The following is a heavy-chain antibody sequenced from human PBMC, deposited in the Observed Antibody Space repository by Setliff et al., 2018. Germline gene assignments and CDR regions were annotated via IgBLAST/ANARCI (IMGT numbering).Heavy chain of an antibody. Sequence: ASVKVSCKAFGYTFTGYYIHWVRQAPGRGLEWMGWLNPNSGVTNYAQKFQGRVTMTRDTSITTAYMELSRLTSDDTAVYYCAKTKGFGDGWFDPWGQGTLVTVSS. CDR2: LNPNSGVT. CDR1: GYTFTGYY. V-gene: IGHV1-2*02. D-gene: IGHD3-10*01. CDR3: AKTKGFGDGWFDP. J-gene: IGHJ5*02.